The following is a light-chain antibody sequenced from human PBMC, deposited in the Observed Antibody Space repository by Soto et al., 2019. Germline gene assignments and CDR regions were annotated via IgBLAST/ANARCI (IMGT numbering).Light chain of an antibody. CDR1: SSDVGGYNY. Sequence: QSARTQPPSASGSPGQSVAISCTGTSSDVGGYNYVSWYQQHPGKAPKLMIYDVSERPSGVPDRFSGSKSGNTASLTVSGLQAEDEDDYFCSTYAGTHVVFGTGTKVTVL. V-gene: IGLV2-8*01. CDR2: DVS. J-gene: IGLJ1*01. CDR3: STYAGTHVV.